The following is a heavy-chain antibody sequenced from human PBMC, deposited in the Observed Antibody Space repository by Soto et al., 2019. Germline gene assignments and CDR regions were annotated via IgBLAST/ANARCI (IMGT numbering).Heavy chain of an antibody. CDR1: GDSVSSNSAA. D-gene: IGHD2-8*01. CDR2: TYYRSKWYN. CDR3: ARVNGMEDIVLMVYGPLDY. V-gene: IGHV6-1*01. Sequence: SQTLSLTCAISGDSVSSNSAAWNWIRQSPSRGLEWLGRTYYRSKWYNDYAVSVKSRITINPDTSKNQFSLQLNSVTPEDTAVYYCARVNGMEDIVLMVYGPLDYWGQGTLVTVSS. J-gene: IGHJ4*02.